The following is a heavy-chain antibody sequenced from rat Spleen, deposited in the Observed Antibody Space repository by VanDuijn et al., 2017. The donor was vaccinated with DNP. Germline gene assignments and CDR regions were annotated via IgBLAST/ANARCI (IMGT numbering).Heavy chain of an antibody. Sequence: QVQLQESGPGLVQPSQTLSLTCTVSGFSLTSYTVSWVRQPPGKGLEWIAAKSSGGSTYYNSALKSRLSFSSDPSKSQVFLKMDSPQTEDTAIYFCTGGGSNIYPFSYWGQGTLVTVSS. CDR1: GFSLTSYT. CDR2: KSSGGST. J-gene: IGHJ3*01. CDR3: TGGGSNIYPFSY. D-gene: IGHD1-2*01. V-gene: IGHV2-6*01.